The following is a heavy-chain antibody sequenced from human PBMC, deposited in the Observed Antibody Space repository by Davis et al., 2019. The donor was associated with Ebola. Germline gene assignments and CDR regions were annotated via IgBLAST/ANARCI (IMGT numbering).Heavy chain of an antibody. V-gene: IGHV3-48*01. CDR2: ISSSSSTI. J-gene: IGHJ6*02. CDR3: ARCVGLELPLYYYYYGMDV. D-gene: IGHD1-7*01. CDR1: GFTFSSYS. Sequence: GESLKISCAASGFTFSSYSMNWVRQAPGKGLEWVSYISSSSSTIYYADSVKGRFTISRDNSKNTLYLQMNSLRAEDTAVYYCARCVGLELPLYYYYYGMDVWGQGTTVTVSS.